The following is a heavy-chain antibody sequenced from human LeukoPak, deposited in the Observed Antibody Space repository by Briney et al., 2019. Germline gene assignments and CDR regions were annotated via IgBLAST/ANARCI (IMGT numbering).Heavy chain of an antibody. CDR2: ISNSSSYI. D-gene: IGHD5-12*01. J-gene: IGHJ4*02. CDR1: GFTFSSYS. V-gene: IGHV3-21*01. Sequence: GGSLGLSCAASGFTFSSYSMNWVRQAPGKGLEWVSSISNSSSYIYYADSVKGRFTISRDNAKNSLYLQMNSLRAEDTAVYYCARGPPASNGWLPFDYWGQGTLVTVSS. CDR3: ARGPPASNGWLPFDY.